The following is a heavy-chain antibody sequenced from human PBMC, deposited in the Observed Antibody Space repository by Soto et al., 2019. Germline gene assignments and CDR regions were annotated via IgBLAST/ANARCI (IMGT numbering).Heavy chain of an antibody. CDR1: GDSVSTNSAT. V-gene: IGHV6-1*01. Sequence: SQTLSLTCAISGDSVSTNSATWDWIRQSPSRGLEWLGRTYYRSKWDYDYAASVKGRININPDTSNNQVSLHLDSVTPDDTVVYYCARLVGNSWLDSWGQRTLVTGSS. CDR3: ARLVGNSWLDS. D-gene: IGHD2-2*01. CDR2: TYYRSKWDY. J-gene: IGHJ5*01.